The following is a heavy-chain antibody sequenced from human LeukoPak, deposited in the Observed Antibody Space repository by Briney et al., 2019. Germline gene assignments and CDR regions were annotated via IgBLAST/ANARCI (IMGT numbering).Heavy chain of an antibody. V-gene: IGHV3-53*01. Sequence: PGGSLRLSCAASGFTVSSNYMSWVRQAPGKGLEWVSVIYSGGSTYYADSVKGRFTISRDNSKNTLYLQMNSLRAEDTAVYYCARDSGRDYYDSSGYYKYDAFDIWGQGTMVTVSS. D-gene: IGHD3-22*01. J-gene: IGHJ3*02. CDR1: GFTVSSNY. CDR2: IYSGGST. CDR3: ARDSGRDYYDSSGYYKYDAFDI.